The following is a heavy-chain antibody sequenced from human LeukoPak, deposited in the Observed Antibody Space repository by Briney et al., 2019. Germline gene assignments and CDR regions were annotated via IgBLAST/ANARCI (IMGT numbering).Heavy chain of an antibody. Sequence: GGSLRLSCAASGFTFSSYWMSWVRQAPGKGLEWVANIKQDGSEKYYVDSVKGRFTISRDNAKNSLYLQMNSLRAEDTAVYYCARALGETYYDFWSGYYAFDIWGQGTMVTVSS. J-gene: IGHJ3*02. D-gene: IGHD3-3*01. CDR1: GFTFSSYW. V-gene: IGHV3-7*01. CDR3: ARALGETYYDFWSGYYAFDI. CDR2: IKQDGSEK.